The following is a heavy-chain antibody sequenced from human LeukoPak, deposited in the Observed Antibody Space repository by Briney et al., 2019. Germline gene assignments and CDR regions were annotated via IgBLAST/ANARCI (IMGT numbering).Heavy chain of an antibody. J-gene: IGHJ4*02. V-gene: IGHV3-21*01. CDR3: ARDRADFWSGYYTDFDY. CDR2: ISSSSSYI. Sequence: GGSLRLSCAASGFTFSTYGMNWVRQAPGKGLEWVSSISSSSSYIYYADSVKGRFTISRDNAKNSLYLQMNSLRAEDTAVYYCARDRADFWSGYYTDFDYWGQGTLVTVSS. D-gene: IGHD3-3*01. CDR1: GFTFSTYG.